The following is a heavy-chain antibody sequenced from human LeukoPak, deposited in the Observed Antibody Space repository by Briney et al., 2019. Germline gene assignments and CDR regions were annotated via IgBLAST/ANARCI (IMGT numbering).Heavy chain of an antibody. D-gene: IGHD6-13*01. CDR2: ISYDGSNK. CDR3: AKQGGYSSSWYFDY. CDR1: GFTFSSYG. J-gene: IGHJ4*02. Sequence: GGSLRLSCAASGFTFSSYGMHWVRQAPGKGLEWVAVISYDGSNKYYADSVKGRFTISRDNSKNTLYLQMNSLRAEDTAVYYCAKQGGYSSSWYFDYWGQGTLVTASS. V-gene: IGHV3-30*18.